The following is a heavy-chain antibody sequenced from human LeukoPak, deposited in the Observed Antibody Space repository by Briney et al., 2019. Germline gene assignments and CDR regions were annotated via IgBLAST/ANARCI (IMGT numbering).Heavy chain of an antibody. CDR2: IYYSGST. D-gene: IGHD3-10*01. J-gene: IGHJ5*02. Sequence: SQTLSLTCTVSGGSISSGGYYWSWIRQHPGKGLEWIGYIYYSGSTYYNPSLKSRVTISVDTSKNQFSPKLSSVTAADTAVYYCAREWFGAPFDPWGQGTLVTVSS. CDR1: GGSISSGGYY. CDR3: AREWFGAPFDP. V-gene: IGHV4-31*03.